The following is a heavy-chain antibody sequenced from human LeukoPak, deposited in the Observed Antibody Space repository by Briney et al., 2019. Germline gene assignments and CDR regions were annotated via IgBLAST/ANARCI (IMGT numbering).Heavy chain of an antibody. J-gene: IGHJ5*02. D-gene: IGHD5-24*01. CDR1: GGSFSGYY. CDR3: ASGPWALQLS. V-gene: IGHV4-34*01. CDR2: INHSGST. Sequence: SETLSLTCAVYGGSFSGYYWSWLRQPPGKGLEWLGEINHSGSTNYNPSLKSRVTISEDTSKNQFSLKLSSVTAADTAVYYCASGPWALQLSWGQGTLVTVSS.